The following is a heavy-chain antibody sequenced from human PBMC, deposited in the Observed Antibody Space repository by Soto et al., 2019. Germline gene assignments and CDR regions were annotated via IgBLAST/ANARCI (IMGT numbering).Heavy chain of an antibody. D-gene: IGHD6-13*01. V-gene: IGHV3-30*18. CDR1: GFTFSSYG. Sequence: GGSLRLSCAASGFTFSSYGMHWVRQAPGKGLEWVAVISYDGSNKYYADSVKGRFTISRDNSKNTLYLQMNSLRAEDTAVYYCAKDPGYSSSWYYFQHWGQGTLVTVSS. CDR3: AKDPGYSSSWYYFQH. CDR2: ISYDGSNK. J-gene: IGHJ1*01.